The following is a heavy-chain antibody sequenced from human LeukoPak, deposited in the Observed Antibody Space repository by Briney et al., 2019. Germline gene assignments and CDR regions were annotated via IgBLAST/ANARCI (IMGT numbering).Heavy chain of an antibody. CDR2: IKQDGSVR. D-gene: IGHD2-15*01. Sequence: GGSLRLPCVASGFTFSDFWMTWFRQAPGKGLEWVANIKQDGSVRYYVDSVKGRFTISRDNSKSTLFLHMSSLRAGDTAIYYCARYCGADSCYSGLDYWGQGALVTVSS. CDR3: ARYCGADSCYSGLDY. CDR1: GFTFSDFW. V-gene: IGHV3-7*03. J-gene: IGHJ4*02.